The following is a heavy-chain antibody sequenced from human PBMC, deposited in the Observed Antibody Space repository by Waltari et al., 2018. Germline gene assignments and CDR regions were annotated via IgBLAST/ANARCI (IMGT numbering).Heavy chain of an antibody. CDR1: GGTFSSYA. Sequence: QVQLVQSGAEVKKPGSSVKVSCKASGGTFSSYAISWVRQAPGQGLEWRGGIIPIFGTANYAQKCQGRATITTDEATSPAYMELSSLGSEYTAVYYCARVWYYDSSGKGWFDPWGQGTLVTVSS. D-gene: IGHD3-22*01. CDR3: ARVWYYDSSGKGWFDP. CDR2: IIPIFGTA. V-gene: IGHV1-69*05. J-gene: IGHJ5*02.